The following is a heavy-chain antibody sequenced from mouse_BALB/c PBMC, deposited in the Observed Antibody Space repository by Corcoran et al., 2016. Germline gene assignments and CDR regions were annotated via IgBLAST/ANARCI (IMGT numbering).Heavy chain of an antibody. CDR2: IYPGSGNT. D-gene: IGHD2-14*01. CDR3: ARRGYRYGFAY. J-gene: IGHJ3*01. V-gene: IGHV1-63*01. Sequence: QVQLQQSGAELVRPGTTVKISCKAYGYAFTNYWLGWVKQRPGHGLEWIGDIYPGSGNTYYNKKFKGKATLTADKSSSTAYMQLSSLTSEDSAVYFCARRGYRYGFAYWGQGTLVTVSS. CDR1: GYAFTNYW.